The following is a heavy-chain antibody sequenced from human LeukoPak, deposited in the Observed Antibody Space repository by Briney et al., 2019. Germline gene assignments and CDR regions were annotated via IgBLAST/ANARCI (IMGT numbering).Heavy chain of an antibody. CDR2: IKQGGSEK. J-gene: IGHJ2*01. V-gene: IGHV3-7*03. CDR1: GFTFSNYW. Sequence: GGSLRLSCAASGFTFSNYWMSWVRQAPGKGLEWVANIKQGGSEKYYVDSVKGRFTISRDNSKNILFLQMTSLRADDTALYYCAKERIVSWLLLDWNFDLWGRGTLVTVSS. D-gene: IGHD3-22*01. CDR3: AKERIVSWLLLDWNFDL.